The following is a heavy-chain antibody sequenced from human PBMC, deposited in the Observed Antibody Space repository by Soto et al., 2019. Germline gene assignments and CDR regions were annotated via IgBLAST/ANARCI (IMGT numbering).Heavy chain of an antibody. CDR1: GGTFSSYA. Sequence: QVQLVQSGAEVKKPGSSVKVSCKASGGTFSSYAISWVRQAPGQGLEWMGGIIPIFGTANYAQKFQGRVTITADESTSTAYMEVSSLRSEDTAVYYCAREEVVVAATEDYGMDVWGQGTTVTVSS. CDR3: AREEVVVAATEDYGMDV. J-gene: IGHJ6*02. V-gene: IGHV1-69*01. D-gene: IGHD2-15*01. CDR2: IIPIFGTA.